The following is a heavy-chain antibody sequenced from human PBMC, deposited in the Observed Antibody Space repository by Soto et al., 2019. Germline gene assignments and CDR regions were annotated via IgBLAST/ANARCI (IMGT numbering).Heavy chain of an antibody. D-gene: IGHD1-1*01. CDR2: LYDVDGS. CDR3: ASWHEREHAYDV. CDR1: GFTFSSYA. Sequence: PGGSLRLSCAASGFTFSSYAMSWVRQAPGKGLEWVSALYDVDGSFYADSVKSRFTTSSDSSKTTVYLQMNGLRPDDTAVYYCASWHEREHAYDVWGQGTTVTVSS. V-gene: IGHV3-23*01. J-gene: IGHJ3*01.